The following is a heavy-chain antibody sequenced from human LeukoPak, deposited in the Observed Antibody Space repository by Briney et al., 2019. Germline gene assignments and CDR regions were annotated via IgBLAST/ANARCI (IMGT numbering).Heavy chain of an antibody. J-gene: IGHJ5*02. CDR2: ISGTGATT. D-gene: IGHD4-17*01. CDR3: ARDSYSGDTRVRWFDP. V-gene: IGHV3-23*01. Sequence: GGSLRLSCAASGFTFNNYAMSWVRQAPGKGLEWVSAISGTGATTYYADSVKGRFAISRDNSKNTLYLQMSSLRAEDTAVYYCARDSYSGDTRVRWFDPWGQGTLVTVSS. CDR1: GFTFNNYA.